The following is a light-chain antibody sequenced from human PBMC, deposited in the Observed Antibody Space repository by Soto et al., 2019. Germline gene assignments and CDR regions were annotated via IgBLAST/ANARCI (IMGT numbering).Light chain of an antibody. Sequence: EIVLTQSPATLSLYPGARATLSCRASQSVWTYLAWYQQKRGQAPRLLMYDASNRASGVPARFSGSGSGTDFTLTISSLEPEDFAVYYCQQRNNWPRSTFGQGKRLESK. CDR3: QQRNNWPRST. CDR2: DAS. J-gene: IGKJ5*01. V-gene: IGKV3-11*01. CDR1: QSVWTY.